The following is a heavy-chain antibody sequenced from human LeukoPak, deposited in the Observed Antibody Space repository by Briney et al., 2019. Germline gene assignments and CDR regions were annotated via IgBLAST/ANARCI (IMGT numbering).Heavy chain of an antibody. V-gene: IGHV3-33*01. CDR1: GFTFSSYG. D-gene: IGHD1-14*01. Sequence: GGSLRLSCAASGFTFSSYGMHWVRQAPGKGLGWVAVIWYDGSNKYYADSVKGRFTISRDNSKNTLYLQMNSLKTEDTAVYYCTTGKFWGQGTLVTVSS. J-gene: IGHJ4*02. CDR3: TTGKF. CDR2: IWYDGSNK.